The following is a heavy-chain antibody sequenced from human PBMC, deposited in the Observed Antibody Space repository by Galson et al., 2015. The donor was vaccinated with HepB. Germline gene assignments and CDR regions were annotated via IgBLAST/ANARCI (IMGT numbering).Heavy chain of an antibody. J-gene: IGHJ3*02. CDR3: ARDPVTYCSSTSCYGLDAFDI. CDR2: IYSGGST. Sequence: SLRLSCAASGFTVSSNYMSWVRQAPGKGLEWVSVIYSGGSTYYADSVKGRFTISRDNSKNTLYLQMNSLRAEDTAVYYCARDPVTYCSSTSCYGLDAFDIWGQGTMVTVPS. D-gene: IGHD2-2*01. CDR1: GFTVSSNY. V-gene: IGHV3-53*01.